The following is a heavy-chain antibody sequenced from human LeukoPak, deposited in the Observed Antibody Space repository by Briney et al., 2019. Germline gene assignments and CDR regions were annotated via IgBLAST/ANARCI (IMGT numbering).Heavy chain of an antibody. CDR1: GYTFTSYG. D-gene: IGHD3-22*01. V-gene: IGHV1-18*01. CDR3: ARVVYDSSGYYLGY. CDR2: ISAYNGNT. Sequence: ASVKVSCKASGYTFTSYGISWVRQAPGQGLEWMGWISAYNGNTNYAQKLQGRVTMTTDTSTSTAYMELRSLRSDDTAIYYCARVVYDSSGYYLGYWGQGTLVTVSS. J-gene: IGHJ4*02.